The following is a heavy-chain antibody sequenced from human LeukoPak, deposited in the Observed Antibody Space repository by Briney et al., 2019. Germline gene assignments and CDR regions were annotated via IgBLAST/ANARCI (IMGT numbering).Heavy chain of an antibody. CDR1: GYTFIHYS. J-gene: IGHJ3*02. CDR3: VSGNDPDSTWENYRLDAFDI. Sequence: GGSLRLSCAASGYTFIHYSVNWVRQAPGKGLEWVSSISSTSDYIYYADSVKGRFTISIDNTKSSLYLQMNSLRAEDTAVYYCVSGNDPDSTWENYRLDAFDIWGQGTTVIVSS. CDR2: ISSTSDYI. V-gene: IGHV3-21*01. D-gene: IGHD3-16*02.